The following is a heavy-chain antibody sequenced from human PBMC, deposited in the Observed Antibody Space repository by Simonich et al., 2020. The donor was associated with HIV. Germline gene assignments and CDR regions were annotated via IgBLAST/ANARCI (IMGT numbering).Heavy chain of an antibody. CDR2: INNSGST. D-gene: IGHD2-2*01. Sequence: QVQLQQWGAGLLKPSETLSLTCAVYGGSFSGYYWSWIRQPPGKGLEWIGEINNSGSTNNHPSLNSRVTISVDTSKNQFSLKLSSVTAADTAVYYCARGFYQRLYYFDYWGQGTLVTVSS. CDR3: ARGFYQRLYYFDY. J-gene: IGHJ4*02. V-gene: IGHV4-34*01. CDR1: GGSFSGYY.